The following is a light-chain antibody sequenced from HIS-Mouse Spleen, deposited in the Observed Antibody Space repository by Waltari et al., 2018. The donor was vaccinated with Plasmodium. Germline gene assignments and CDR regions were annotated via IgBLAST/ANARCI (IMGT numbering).Light chain of an antibody. V-gene: IGLV3-10*01. Sequence: SYELTQPPPVSVSPGQTARITCSGDALTKKYACWYHQKSGQAPVLVIYEDSKRPSGIPERFSGSSSGTMATLTISGAQVEDEADYYCYSTDSSGNHRVFGGGTKLTVL. J-gene: IGLJ3*02. CDR2: EDS. CDR1: ALTKKY. CDR3: YSTDSSGNHRV.